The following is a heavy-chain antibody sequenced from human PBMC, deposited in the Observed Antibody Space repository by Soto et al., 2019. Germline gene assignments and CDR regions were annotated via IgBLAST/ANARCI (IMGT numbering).Heavy chain of an antibody. V-gene: IGHV4-30-4*01. CDR2: IHYSGNT. CDR3: ARERTVTTNWFDP. J-gene: IGHJ5*02. CDR1: GGSISIGDYF. Sequence: KSSETLSLTCAVSGGSISIGDYFWSWIRQPPGKGLEWIGYIHYSGNTYHNPSLKSRVTISVDTSKNQFSLRLNSVTAADTAVYYCARERTVTTNWFDPWGQGTLVTVSS. D-gene: IGHD4-4*01.